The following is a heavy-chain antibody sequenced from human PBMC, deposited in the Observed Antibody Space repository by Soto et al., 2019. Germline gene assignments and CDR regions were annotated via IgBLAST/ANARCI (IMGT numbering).Heavy chain of an antibody. J-gene: IGHJ4*02. Sequence: QVQLVQSGDEVKKPGASVKVSCKASGFTFTRYGISWVRQAPGQGLEWMGWINGYDGNTHYAQKFQGRVTLTPGKSPTTSFMEVGGLISDGTAVYFCARDGYFGSGFDSLGQGTQVTVSS. CDR1: GFTFTRYG. V-gene: IGHV1-18*01. D-gene: IGHD3-10*01. CDR2: INGYDGNT. CDR3: ARDGYFGSGFDS.